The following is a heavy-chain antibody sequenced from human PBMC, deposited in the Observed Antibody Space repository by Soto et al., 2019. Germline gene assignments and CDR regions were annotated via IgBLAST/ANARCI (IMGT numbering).Heavy chain of an antibody. CDR3: ARLLGGSGSFIDY. CDR2: INSDGSTT. CDR1: GFIFSGYW. J-gene: IGHJ4*02. Sequence: EVQLVESGGGLVQPGGSLRLSCAASGFIFSGYWMQWIRQAPGKGLVWVSRINSDGSTTSYADSVKGRFTISRDNAKNTMYLQMNSLRAEDTAVYYCARLLGGSGSFIDYWGQGTLVTVSS. V-gene: IGHV3-74*01. D-gene: IGHD3-10*01.